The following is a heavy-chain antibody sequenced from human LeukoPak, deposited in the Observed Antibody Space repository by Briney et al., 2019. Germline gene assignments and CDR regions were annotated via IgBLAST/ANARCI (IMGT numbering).Heavy chain of an antibody. V-gene: IGHV3-23*01. D-gene: IGHD2-2*01. CDR2: ISGSGGST. Sequence: GGSLRLSCAASGFTFSSYAMRWVRQAPGKGLEWVSAISGSGGSTHHADSVKGRFTISRDNSKNTLYLQMNSQRAEDTAVYYCAKRGYCSRSSCFGPFEDWGQGALVTVSS. CDR3: AKRGYCSRSSCFGPFED. J-gene: IGHJ4*02. CDR1: GFTFSSYA.